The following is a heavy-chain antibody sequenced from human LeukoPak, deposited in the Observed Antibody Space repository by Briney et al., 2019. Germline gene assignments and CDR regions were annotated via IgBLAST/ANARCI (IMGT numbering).Heavy chain of an antibody. D-gene: IGHD6-19*01. CDR1: GYTFTSYY. CDR3: ARERSSSGTYWYFDL. V-gene: IGHV1-2*06. Sequence: ASVKVPCKASGYTFTSYYMHWVRQAPGQGLEWMGRINPNSGGTNYAQKFQGRVTMTRDTSISTAYMELSRLRSDDTAVYYCARERSSSGTYWYFDLWGRGTLVTVSS. J-gene: IGHJ2*01. CDR2: INPNSGGT.